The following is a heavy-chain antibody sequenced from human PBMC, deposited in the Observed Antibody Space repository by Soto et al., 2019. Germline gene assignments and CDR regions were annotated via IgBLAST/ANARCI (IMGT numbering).Heavy chain of an antibody. V-gene: IGHV1-2*02. D-gene: IGHD3-16*01. CDR3: ATARLPDMGGTTPYDAFDI. CDR1: GNMFTGNY. CDR2: INSNNGGT. Sequence: QVQLVQSGAEVKKPGASVKVSCKASGNMFTGNYVHWMRQAPGQGLEWMGWINSNNGGTNYAQKFQGRVTLTRDTSISSAYMELSRLRSDDTAMYYCATARLPDMGGTTPYDAFDIWGQGTMVTVSS. J-gene: IGHJ3*02.